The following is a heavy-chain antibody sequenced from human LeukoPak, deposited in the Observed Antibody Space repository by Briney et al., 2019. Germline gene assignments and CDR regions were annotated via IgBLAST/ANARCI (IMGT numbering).Heavy chain of an antibody. J-gene: IGHJ4*02. V-gene: IGHV3-48*01. CDR1: GFTFSSYS. CDR2: ISSSSSTI. Sequence: PGGSLRLSCAASGFTFSSYSMNWVRQAPGKGLEWVSYISSSSSTIYYADSVKGRFTISRDNAKNSLYLQMNSLRAEDTAVYYCARVRSIAVAATNPYFDYWGQGTLVTVSS. D-gene: IGHD6-19*01. CDR3: ARVRSIAVAATNPYFDY.